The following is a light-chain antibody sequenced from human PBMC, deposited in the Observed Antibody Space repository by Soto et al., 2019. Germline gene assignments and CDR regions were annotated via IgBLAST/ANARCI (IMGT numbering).Light chain of an antibody. V-gene: IGKV1-39*01. CDR3: QQSSSTPWT. Sequence: DLQMTQAPSSLSASVGARVTITCRASQSISRFLNWYQQKPGNAPKLLIYAASSLQSGVPSRFSGSGSGTDFTLTISSLQPEELATDYGQQSSSTPWTVGQGTKVDIK. CDR2: AAS. CDR1: QSISRF. J-gene: IGKJ1*01.